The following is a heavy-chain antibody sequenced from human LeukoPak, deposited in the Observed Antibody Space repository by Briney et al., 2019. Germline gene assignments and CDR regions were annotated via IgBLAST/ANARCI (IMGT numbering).Heavy chain of an antibody. V-gene: IGHV3-30*04. CDR1: GFTFSSYA. J-gene: IGHJ3*02. D-gene: IGHD1-26*01. CDR2: ISHDGSNK. CDR3: ARDKSGSLMGAFDI. Sequence: GGSLRLSCAASGFTFSSYAMHWVRQAPGKGLEWVAVISHDGSNKYYADSVKGRFTISRDNSKNTLYLQMNSLRAEDTAVYYCARDKSGSLMGAFDIWGQGTMVTVSS.